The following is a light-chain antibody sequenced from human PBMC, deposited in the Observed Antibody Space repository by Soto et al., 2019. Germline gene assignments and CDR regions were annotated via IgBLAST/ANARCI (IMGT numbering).Light chain of an antibody. CDR3: QQYGRSPYT. CDR1: QSVSSSY. CDR2: GAS. Sequence: EIVLTQAPGTLSLSPGERATPSCRASQSVSSSYLAWYPQKPGQAPRLLIYGASSRATGIPDRFSGSGSGTDFALTISRLEPEDFAVYYCQQYGRSPYTFGQGTKREIK. J-gene: IGKJ2*01. V-gene: IGKV3-20*01.